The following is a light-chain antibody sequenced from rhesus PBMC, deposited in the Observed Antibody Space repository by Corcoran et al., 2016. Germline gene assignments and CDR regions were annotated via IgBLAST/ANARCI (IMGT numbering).Light chain of an antibody. CDR3: LLYCGGAQFV. V-gene: IGLV7-76*01. CDR2: NPN. J-gene: IGLJ6*01. Sequence: QPVVTPEPSLTVTQGGTVTLTCGSSTGAVTRGNFPHWLQQKPGQAPRGLIYNPNNKQSWTPARFSGSLAGGKAALTLSGAQPEDEAEYYCLLYCGGAQFVFGSGTMLTVL. CDR1: TGAVTRGNF.